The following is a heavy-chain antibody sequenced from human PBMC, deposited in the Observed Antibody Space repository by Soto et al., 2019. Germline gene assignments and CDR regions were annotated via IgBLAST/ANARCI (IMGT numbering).Heavy chain of an antibody. Sequence: GASVKVSCKASGYTFTSYGISWVRQAPGQGLEWMGWISAYNGNTNYAQKLQGRVTMTTDTSTSTAYMELRSLRSDDTAVYYCARDLYDIVVVPAAVNWFDPWGQGTLVTVSS. D-gene: IGHD2-2*01. J-gene: IGHJ5*02. CDR1: GYTFTSYG. CDR2: ISAYNGNT. V-gene: IGHV1-18*01. CDR3: ARDLYDIVVVPAAVNWFDP.